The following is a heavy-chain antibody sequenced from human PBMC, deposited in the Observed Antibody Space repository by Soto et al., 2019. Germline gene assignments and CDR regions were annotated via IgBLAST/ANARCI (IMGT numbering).Heavy chain of an antibody. J-gene: IGHJ4*02. CDR3: ARYPRLDY. Sequence: SETLSLTCTVSGGSISGYYWSWIRQPPGKRLEWIGYIYYTGSTNYNPSLRSRVTISIDTSKNQFSLKLSSVTAADTAVYYCARYPRLDYWGQGTRVTVSS. V-gene: IGHV4-59*08. CDR2: IYYTGST. CDR1: GGSISGYY.